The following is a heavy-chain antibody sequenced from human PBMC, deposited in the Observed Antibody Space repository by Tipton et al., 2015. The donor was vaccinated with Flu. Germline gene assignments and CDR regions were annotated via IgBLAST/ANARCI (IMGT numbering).Heavy chain of an antibody. CDR1: GFTVSSYY. J-gene: IGHJ6*02. CDR2: INSDGST. CDR3: ARTVIPDYYYDYGMDV. D-gene: IGHD2/OR15-2a*01. Sequence: SLRLSCAASGFTVSSYYLSWVRQAPEKGLEWVSLINSDGSTYYADSVKGRFTISRDTSKNTIYLQMNILRPEDTAVYYCARTVIPDYYYDYGMDVWGQGTTVTVSS. V-gene: IGHV3-66*02.